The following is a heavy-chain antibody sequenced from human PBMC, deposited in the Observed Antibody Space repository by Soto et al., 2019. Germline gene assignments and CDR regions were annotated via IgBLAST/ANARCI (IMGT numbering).Heavy chain of an antibody. V-gene: IGHV4-28*01. Sequence: SETLSLTCAVSGYSISSSNWRGWVRQPPGRGLEWIGYISYSGTTYYNPSLKSRVTMSIDTSKNQFSLDLSSVTAVDTAVYYCAKNTGGTRGPYFDYWGQGTPVTVS. CDR3: AKNTGGTRGPYFDY. D-gene: IGHD1-1*01. J-gene: IGHJ4*02. CDR2: ISYSGTT. CDR1: GYSISSSNW.